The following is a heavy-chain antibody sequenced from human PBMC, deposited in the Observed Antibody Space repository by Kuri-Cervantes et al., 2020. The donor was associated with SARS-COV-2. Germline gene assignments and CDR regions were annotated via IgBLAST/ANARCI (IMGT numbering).Heavy chain of an antibody. J-gene: IGHJ6*02. V-gene: IGHV1-18*01. CDR1: GYTLTELS. Sequence: ASVKVSCKVSGYTLTELSMHWVRQAPGKGLEWMGWISAYNGNTNYAQKLQGRVTMTTDTSTSTAYMELRSLRSDDTAVYYCARDRLAAAGYYYYYGMDVWGQGTTVTVSS. D-gene: IGHD6-13*01. CDR3: ARDRLAAAGYYYYYGMDV. CDR2: ISAYNGNT.